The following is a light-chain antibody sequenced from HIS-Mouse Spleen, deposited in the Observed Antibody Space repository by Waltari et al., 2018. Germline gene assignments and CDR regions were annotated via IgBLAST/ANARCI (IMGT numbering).Light chain of an antibody. J-gene: IGLJ2*01. CDR2: EDR. Sequence: SYELTQPPSVSVSPGQTARITCSGDALPKKYAYWYQQKSGQAPVLVIYEDRKRPAGIPGRFSGSRSGTIATLTISWAQVDDEADYYWYSTDSSGNHRVFGGGTKLTVL. CDR3: YSTDSSGNHRV. CDR1: ALPKKY. V-gene: IGLV3-10*01.